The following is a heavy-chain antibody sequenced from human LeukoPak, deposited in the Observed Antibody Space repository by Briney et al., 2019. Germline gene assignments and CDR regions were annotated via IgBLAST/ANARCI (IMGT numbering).Heavy chain of an antibody. CDR2: IFSGGTT. V-gene: IGHV3-66*04. CDR1: GFTVSTSY. CDR3: ARQPDY. J-gene: IGHJ4*02. Sequence: GGSLRLSCAASGFTVSTSYMSWVRQAPGMGLEWISIIFSGGTTYYADSVKGRFTISRDNSKNTLYLQMNSLRAEDTAVYYCARQPDYWGQGTLVTVSS.